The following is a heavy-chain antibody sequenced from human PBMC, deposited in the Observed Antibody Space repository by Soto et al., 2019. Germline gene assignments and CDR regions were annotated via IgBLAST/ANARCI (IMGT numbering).Heavy chain of an antibody. Sequence: DLVDSGGGQVQPGGSLRLSCVASGFSLDNYWVSWVRQAPGKGLEWVANIKPDGSEEYYVDSVKGRFTISRDNSRNSVFLQMNSLRAEDTATYHCARSYTESYANWFDPWGQGTLVTVSS. CDR3: ARSYTESYANWFDP. J-gene: IGHJ5*02. V-gene: IGHV3-7*01. D-gene: IGHD2-2*02. CDR1: GFSLDNYW. CDR2: IKPDGSEE.